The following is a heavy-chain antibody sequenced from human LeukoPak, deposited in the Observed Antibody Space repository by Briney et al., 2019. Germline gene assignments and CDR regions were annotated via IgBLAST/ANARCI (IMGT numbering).Heavy chain of an antibody. J-gene: IGHJ5*02. CDR2: INPNSGNT. Sequence: ASVKVSCKASGYTFTGYYMHWVRQAPGQGLEWMGWINPNSGNTNYAQKLQGRVTMTTDTSTSTAYMELRSLRSDDTAVYYCARDWGGSSDYRVWFDPWGQGTLVTVSS. CDR1: GYTFTGYY. V-gene: IGHV1-18*04. CDR3: ARDWGGSSDYRVWFDP. D-gene: IGHD2-15*01.